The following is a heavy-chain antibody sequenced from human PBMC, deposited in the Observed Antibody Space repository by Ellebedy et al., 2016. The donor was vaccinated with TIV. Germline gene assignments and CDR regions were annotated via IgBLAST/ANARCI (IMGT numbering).Heavy chain of an antibody. CDR2: IYYSGST. V-gene: IGHV4-34*01. CDR1: GGSFSGYY. CDR3: ARDVRDSYGFVDY. J-gene: IGHJ4*02. D-gene: IGHD5-18*01. Sequence: SETLSLTCAVYGGSFSGYYWSWIRQPPGKGLEWIGSIYYSGSTYYNPSLKSRVTISVDTSKNQFSLKLSSVTAADTAVYYCARDVRDSYGFVDYWGQGTLVTVSS.